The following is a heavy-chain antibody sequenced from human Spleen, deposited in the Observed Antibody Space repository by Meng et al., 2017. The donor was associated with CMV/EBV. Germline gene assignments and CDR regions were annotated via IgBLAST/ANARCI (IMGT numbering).Heavy chain of an antibody. J-gene: IGHJ6*02. CDR3: ARDQAYIAARLDYYSYGMDV. CDR2: IYSDGVDT. V-gene: IGHV3-23*03. D-gene: IGHD6-6*01. Sequence: GESLKISCAASGFSFTSYAMSWVRQAPGKGLEWVSSIYSDGVDTYYADSVKGRFTISRDNSKNTLYLQMNSLRAEDTAVYYCARDQAYIAARLDYYSYGMDVWGQGTTVTVSS. CDR1: GFSFTSYA.